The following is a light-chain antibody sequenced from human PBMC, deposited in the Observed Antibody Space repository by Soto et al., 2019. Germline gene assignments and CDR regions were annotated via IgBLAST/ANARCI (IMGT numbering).Light chain of an antibody. J-gene: IGKJ1*01. CDR1: QSVSNNY. CDR3: QQYCXSGT. CDR2: CAS. Sequence: EIVLTQSPGTLSLSPGEIATLSCRASQSVSNNYLAWYQQKPGQAPRLLIYCASNRDTGIPDRFSGSGSGTDFTLTISRLEPEDFAVYYCQQYCXSGTFGQWTKV. V-gene: IGKV3-20*01.